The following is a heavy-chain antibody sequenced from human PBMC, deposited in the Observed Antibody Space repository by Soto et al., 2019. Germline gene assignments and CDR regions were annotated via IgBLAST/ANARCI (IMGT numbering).Heavy chain of an antibody. V-gene: IGHV4-31*03. J-gene: IGHJ4*02. CDR2: IYYSGST. CDR3: ARVDSGGYAYFDY. CDR1: VGSISSGGYY. Sequence: QVQLQESGPGLVKPSQTLSLTCTVSVGSISSGGYYWTWIRQHPGKGLEWIGYIYYSGSTYYNPSLKSRLTMSVDTSKNQFSLKLSSVTAADTAVYYCARVDSGGYAYFDYWGQGTLVTVSS. D-gene: IGHD5-12*01.